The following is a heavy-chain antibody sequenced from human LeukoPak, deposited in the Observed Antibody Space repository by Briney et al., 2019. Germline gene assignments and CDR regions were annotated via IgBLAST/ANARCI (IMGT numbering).Heavy chain of an antibody. CDR2: ISSSSSYI. Sequence: GGSLRLSCAASGFTFSSYSMNWVRQAPGKGLEWVSSISSSSSYIYYADSVKGRFTISRDNAKNSLYLQMNSLRAEDTAVYYCAREERGFGEDKVDYWGQGTLVTVSS. J-gene: IGHJ4*02. CDR1: GFTFSSYS. V-gene: IGHV3-21*01. D-gene: IGHD3-10*01. CDR3: AREERGFGEDKVDY.